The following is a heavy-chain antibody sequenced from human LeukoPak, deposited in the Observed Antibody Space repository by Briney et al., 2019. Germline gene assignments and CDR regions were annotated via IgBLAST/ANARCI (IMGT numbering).Heavy chain of an antibody. CDR1: GGSFSGYY. V-gene: IGHV4-34*01. Sequence: SETLSLTCAVYGGSFSGYYWSWIRQPPGKGLEWIGEINHSGSTNYNPSLKSRVTISVDTSKNQFSLKLSSVTAADTAVYYCARGAMINAFDLWGQGTMVTVSS. CDR2: INHSGST. J-gene: IGHJ3*01. D-gene: IGHD3-22*01. CDR3: ARGAMINAFDL.